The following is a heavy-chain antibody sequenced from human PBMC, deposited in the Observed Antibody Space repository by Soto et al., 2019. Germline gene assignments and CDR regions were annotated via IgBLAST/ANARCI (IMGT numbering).Heavy chain of an antibody. CDR1: GGSISSGGYY. D-gene: IGHD3-3*01. CDR3: ARSDFWRGYHYYYYCYYMDV. J-gene: IGHJ6*03. V-gene: IGHV4-31*03. Sequence: QVQLQESGPGLVKPSQTLSLTCTVSGGSISSGGYYWSWIRQHPGKGLEWIGYIYYSGSTYYNPYLLCGVTIAVAMSKNQFALKFSSVTAGDMAVYYCARSDFWRGYHYYYYCYYMDVWGKGTAVTVSS. CDR2: IYYSGST.